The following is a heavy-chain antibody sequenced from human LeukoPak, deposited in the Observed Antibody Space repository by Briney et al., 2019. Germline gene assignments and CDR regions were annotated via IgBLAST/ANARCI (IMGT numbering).Heavy chain of an antibody. D-gene: IGHD2-2*01. Sequence: GGSLRLSCAASGFTFSSYAMNWVRQAPGKGLKWVSSISGSSDNTCYADSVKGRFTISRDNSENTLYLQMNSLRAEDTAVYYCARDVPAATSWGQGTLVTVSS. CDR2: ISGSSDNT. CDR3: ARDVPAATS. CDR1: GFTFSSYA. J-gene: IGHJ4*02. V-gene: IGHV3-23*01.